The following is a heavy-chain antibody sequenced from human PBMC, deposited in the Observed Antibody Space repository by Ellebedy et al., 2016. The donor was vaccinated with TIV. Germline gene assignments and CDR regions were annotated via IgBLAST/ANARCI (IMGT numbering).Heavy chain of an antibody. Sequence: SETLSLIXAVYGGSFSGYYWSWIRQPPGKGLEWIGEINHSGSTNYNPSLKSRVTISVDTSKNQFSLKLSSVTAADTAVYYCARDPNDFWSGYYDYWGQGTLVTVSS. J-gene: IGHJ4*02. V-gene: IGHV4-34*01. CDR1: GGSFSGYY. CDR2: INHSGST. CDR3: ARDPNDFWSGYYDY. D-gene: IGHD3-3*01.